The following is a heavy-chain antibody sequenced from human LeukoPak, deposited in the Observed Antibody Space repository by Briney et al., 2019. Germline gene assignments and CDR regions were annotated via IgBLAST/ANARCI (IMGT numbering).Heavy chain of an antibody. J-gene: IGHJ4*02. CDR1: GFTFSSHA. CDR3: AKGRSGVVSLTPFDY. D-gene: IGHD4-23*01. V-gene: IGHV3-23*01. Sequence: GGSLRLSCAASGFTFSSHAMSWVRQAPGKGLEWVSIINDSGRSTYYADSVKGRFTISRDNSKNTLFLQMNSLRAEDTAVYYCAKGRSGVVSLTPFDYWGQGTLVTVSS. CDR2: INDSGRST.